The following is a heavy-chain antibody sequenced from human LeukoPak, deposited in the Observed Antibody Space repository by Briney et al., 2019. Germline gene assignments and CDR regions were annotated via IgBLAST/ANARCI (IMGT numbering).Heavy chain of an antibody. CDR2: IYYSGST. Sequence: PSETLSLTCTVSGGSINSYYWSWIRQPPGKGLEWIGYIYYSGSTNYNPSLKSRVTISVDTSKNQFSLKLSSVTAADTAVYYCARANNYGGNPSFDYWGQGTLVTVSS. CDR1: GGSINSYY. V-gene: IGHV4-59*08. D-gene: IGHD4-23*01. CDR3: ARANNYGGNPSFDY. J-gene: IGHJ4*02.